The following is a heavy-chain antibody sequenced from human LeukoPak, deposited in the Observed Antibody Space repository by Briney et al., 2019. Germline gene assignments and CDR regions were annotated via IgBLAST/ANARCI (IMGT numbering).Heavy chain of an antibody. V-gene: IGHV4-61*01. J-gene: IGHJ3*02. Sequence: SETLSLTCTVSGGSVSSGSYYWSWIRQPPGKGLEWIGYIYYTGSTNYNPSLKSRVTISVDTSKNQFSLKLSSVTAADTAVYYCARELYTGSDDAFDIWGQGTMVTVSS. D-gene: IGHD1-26*01. CDR1: GGSVSSGSYY. CDR2: IYYTGST. CDR3: ARELYTGSDDAFDI.